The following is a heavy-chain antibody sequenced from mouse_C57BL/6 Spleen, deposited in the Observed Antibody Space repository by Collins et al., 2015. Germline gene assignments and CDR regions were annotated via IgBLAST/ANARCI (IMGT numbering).Heavy chain of an antibody. CDR1: GYTFTTYG. CDR3: ARYDTTVALDY. Sequence: QIQLVQSGPELKKPGETVKISCKASGYTFTTYGMSWVKQAPGKGLKWMGWINTYSGVPTYADDFKGRFAFSLETSASTAYLQINNLKNEDTATYFCARYDTTVALDYWGQGTTLTVSS. V-gene: IGHV9-3*01. J-gene: IGHJ2*01. CDR2: INTYSGVP. D-gene: IGHD1-1*01.